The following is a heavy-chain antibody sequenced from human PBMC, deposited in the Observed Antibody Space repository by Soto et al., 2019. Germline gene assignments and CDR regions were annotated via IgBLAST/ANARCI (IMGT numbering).Heavy chain of an antibody. CDR1: GYAFTTYG. CDR3: ARGRYGDY. CDR2: ISAHNGNT. Sequence: QVHLVQSGAEVKKPGASVKVSCKGSGYAFTTYGITWVRQAPGQGLEWMGWISAHNGNTNYAQKLQGSVTVTRDTSTSTAYMVLRSLRSDDTAVYYCARGRYGDYWGQGALVTVSS. D-gene: IGHD1-1*01. J-gene: IGHJ4*02. V-gene: IGHV1-18*01.